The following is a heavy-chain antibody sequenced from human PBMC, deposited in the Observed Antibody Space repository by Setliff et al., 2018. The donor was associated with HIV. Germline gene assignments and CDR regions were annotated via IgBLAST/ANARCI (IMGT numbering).Heavy chain of an antibody. J-gene: IGHJ5*02. V-gene: IGHV1-2*02. D-gene: IGHD6-6*01. Sequence: ASVKVSCKASGYSFNRYFMHWARQAPGQGLEWMGWINPSSGGTKSAQKFQGRVTMTRDTSINTAYMELSRFKSDDTAVYYCARDLGSSSSMDPWGQGTLVTVSS. CDR3: ARDLGSSSSMDP. CDR2: INPSSGGT. CDR1: GYSFNRYF.